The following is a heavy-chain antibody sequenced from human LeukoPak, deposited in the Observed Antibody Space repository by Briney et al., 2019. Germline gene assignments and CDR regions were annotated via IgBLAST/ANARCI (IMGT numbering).Heavy chain of an antibody. Sequence: WASVKVSCKASGYTFTSYDINWVRQATGQGLEWMGWMNPNSGNTGYAQKFQGRVTMTRNTSISTAYMELSSLRSEDTAVYYCAREGYCSGGSCYSGYYYGMDVWGQGTTVTVSS. V-gene: IGHV1-8*01. CDR1: GYTFTSYD. D-gene: IGHD2-15*01. J-gene: IGHJ6*02. CDR3: AREGYCSGGSCYSGYYYGMDV. CDR2: MNPNSGNT.